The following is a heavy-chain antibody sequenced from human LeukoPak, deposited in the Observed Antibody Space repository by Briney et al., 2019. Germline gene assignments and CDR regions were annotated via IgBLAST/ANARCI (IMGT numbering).Heavy chain of an antibody. CDR2: ISDYNGHG. Sequence: ASVTVSCKAYGYTFTRYGISWVRQAPGQGLEWMGWISDYNGHGNFAQKLQDRVTMTTDTSTNTAYMELRSLISDDTAFYYCARDRYGTGSYDYWGQGTLVAVSS. CDR3: ARDRYGTGSYDY. J-gene: IGHJ4*02. D-gene: IGHD3-10*01. CDR1: GYTFTRYG. V-gene: IGHV1-18*01.